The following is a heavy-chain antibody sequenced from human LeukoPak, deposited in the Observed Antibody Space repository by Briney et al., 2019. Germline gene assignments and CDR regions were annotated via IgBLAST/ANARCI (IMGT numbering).Heavy chain of an antibody. CDR1: GFTFSSYA. CDR2: ISDSGDST. Sequence: GGSLRLSCAPSGFTFSSYAMSWVRQAPGKGPEWVSAISDSGDSTYYADSVKGRYTISRDNSKNTLYLQMNSLRAEDTAVYYCAKDGDSSGWYGYFDYWGQGTVVTVSS. D-gene: IGHD6-19*01. CDR3: AKDGDSSGWYGYFDY. V-gene: IGHV3-23*01. J-gene: IGHJ4*02.